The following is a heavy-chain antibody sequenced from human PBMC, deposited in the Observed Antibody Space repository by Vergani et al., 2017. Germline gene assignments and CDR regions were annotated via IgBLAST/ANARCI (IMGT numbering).Heavy chain of an antibody. J-gene: IGHJ4*02. CDR1: GGSISSYY. V-gene: IGHV4-59*01. D-gene: IGHD1-1*01. CDR3: ARGDGTTVPFDY. Sequence: QVQLQESGPGLVKPSETLSLTCTVSGGSISSYYWSWIRQPPGKGLEWIGYIYYSGSTNYNPSLKSRVTLSVDTSKNQFSLKLSSVTAADTAVYYCARGDGTTVPFDYWGQGTLVTVSS. CDR2: IYYSGST.